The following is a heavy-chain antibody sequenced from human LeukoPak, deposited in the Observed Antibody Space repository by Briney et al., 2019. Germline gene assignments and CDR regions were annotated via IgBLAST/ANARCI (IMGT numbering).Heavy chain of an antibody. D-gene: IGHD1-26*01. J-gene: IGHJ4*02. CDR1: GGSISSHY. V-gene: IGHV4-59*11. Sequence: SETLSLTCTVSGGSISSHYWSWIRQPPGKGLEWIGYIYYSGSTNYNPSLKSRVTISVDTSKNQFSLKLSSVTAADTAVYYCARAVGATGNWGQGTLVTVSS. CDR2: IYYSGST. CDR3: ARAVGATGN.